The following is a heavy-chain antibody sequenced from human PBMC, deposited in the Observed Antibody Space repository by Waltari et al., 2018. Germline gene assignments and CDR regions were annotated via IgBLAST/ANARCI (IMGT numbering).Heavy chain of an antibody. CDR3: ASDRYDSSGYYNY. V-gene: IGHV3-30-3*01. CDR2: ISSDGSNK. D-gene: IGHD3-22*01. Sequence: QVQLVESGGGVVQPGRSLRLSCVGSGFTFSSYTMHWVRQAPGKGLEWVAVISSDGSNKYCADSVKGRFTISRDKSKNTLYLQMSSLRAEDTAVYYCASDRYDSSGYYNYWGQGTLLTVSS. J-gene: IGHJ4*02. CDR1: GFTFSSYT.